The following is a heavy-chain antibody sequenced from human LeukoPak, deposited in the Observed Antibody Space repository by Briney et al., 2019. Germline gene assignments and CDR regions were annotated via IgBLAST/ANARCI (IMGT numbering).Heavy chain of an antibody. CDR2: ISSSSSYI. J-gene: IGHJ4*02. CDR3: ARSRNRGEFDY. D-gene: IGHD1-14*01. Sequence: GGSLRLSCAASGLTFSSYSMNWVRQAPGKGLEWVSSISSSSSYIYYADSVKGRFTISRDNAKNSLYLQMNSLRAEDTAVYYCARSRNRGEFDYWGQGTLVTVSS. CDR1: GLTFSSYS. V-gene: IGHV3-21*01.